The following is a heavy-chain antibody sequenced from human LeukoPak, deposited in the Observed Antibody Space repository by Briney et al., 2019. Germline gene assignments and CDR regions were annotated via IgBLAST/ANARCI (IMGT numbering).Heavy chain of an antibody. CDR2: IYPGDSDT. Sequence: GESLKISCKGSGYRFISYWIGWVRQMPGKGLEWMEIIYPGDSDTRYSPSFQGQVTISADKSISTAYLQWSSLKASDTAMYYCARGWFDEYFQHWGQGTLVTVSS. CDR3: ARGWFDEYFQH. V-gene: IGHV5-51*01. J-gene: IGHJ1*01. D-gene: IGHD3-10*01. CDR1: GYRFISYW.